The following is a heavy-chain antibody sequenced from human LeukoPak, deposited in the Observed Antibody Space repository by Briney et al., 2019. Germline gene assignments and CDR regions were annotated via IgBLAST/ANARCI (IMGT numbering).Heavy chain of an antibody. Sequence: GMSLTLSCSASRFSFYDYARQWLGQAPGKGLVWLSGISWNSDNIGYAHYVKGRFTTSRDNAKNSLYLQMNSLRAEDTALYYCARYGGFDWSYYYYGMDVWGQGTTVTVSS. CDR1: RFSFYDYA. CDR3: ARYGGFDWSYYYYGMDV. CDR2: ISWNSDNI. J-gene: IGHJ6*02. V-gene: IGHV3-9*01. D-gene: IGHD3-9*01.